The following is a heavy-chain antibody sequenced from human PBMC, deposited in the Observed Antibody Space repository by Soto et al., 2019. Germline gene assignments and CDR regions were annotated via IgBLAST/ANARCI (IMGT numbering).Heavy chain of an antibody. J-gene: IGHJ4*02. CDR1: GFTFSSYA. D-gene: IGHD6-13*01. Sequence: GGSLRLSCAASGFTFSSYAMSWVRQAPGKGLEWVSYISSSGSTIYYADSVKGRFTISRDNAKNSLYLQMNSLRAEDTAVYYCARDRQLYSSSWYGFDYWGQGTLVTVSS. V-gene: IGHV3-48*04. CDR2: ISSSGSTI. CDR3: ARDRQLYSSSWYGFDY.